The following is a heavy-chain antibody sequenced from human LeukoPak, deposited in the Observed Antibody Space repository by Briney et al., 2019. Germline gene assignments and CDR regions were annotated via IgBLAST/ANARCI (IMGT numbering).Heavy chain of an antibody. CDR3: ARGGNWKEKAFDT. D-gene: IGHD1-20*01. V-gene: IGHV1-2*02. CDR1: GYTFTGYY. CDR2: INPNSGVT. J-gene: IGHJ3*02. Sequence: ASVKVSCKTSGYTFTGYYMHWVRQAPGQGLEWMGWINPNSGVTNYVQKFQGRVTMTRDTSISTAYMELSRLRSDDTAVYYCARGGNWKEKAFDTWGQGTMLTVSS.